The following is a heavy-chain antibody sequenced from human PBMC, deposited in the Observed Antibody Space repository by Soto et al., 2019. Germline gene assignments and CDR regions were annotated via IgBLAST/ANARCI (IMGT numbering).Heavy chain of an antibody. CDR3: VVYGDRDFDY. D-gene: IGHD7-27*01. CDR2: INHSGST. CDR1: GGSFSGYY. J-gene: IGHJ4*02. Sequence: LETLSLTCAVYGGSFSGYYWSWIRQPPGKGLEWVGEINHSGSTNYNPSLKSRVTISVDTSKNQFSLKLSSVTAADTAVYYCVVYGDRDFDYWGQGTLVTVSS. V-gene: IGHV4-34*01.